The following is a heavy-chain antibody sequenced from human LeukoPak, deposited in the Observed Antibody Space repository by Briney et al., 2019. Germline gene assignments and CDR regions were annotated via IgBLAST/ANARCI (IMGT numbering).Heavy chain of an antibody. Sequence: SETLSLTCTVSGGSISGYYWSWIRQPPGKGLEWIGYIYYSGSTNYNPSLKSRVTISVDTSKNQFSLKLSSVTAADTAVYYCARTPGGITIFGVVTYYYYMDVWGKGTTVTVSS. CDR3: ARTPGGITIFGVVTYYYYMDV. J-gene: IGHJ6*03. CDR1: GGSISGYY. D-gene: IGHD3-3*01. CDR2: IYYSGST. V-gene: IGHV4-59*01.